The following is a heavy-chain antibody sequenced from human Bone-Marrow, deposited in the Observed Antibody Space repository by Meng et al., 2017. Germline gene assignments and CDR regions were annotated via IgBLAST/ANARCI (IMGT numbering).Heavy chain of an antibody. D-gene: IGHD6-13*01. CDR3: ARKAVAGNFDY. CDR2: IYHSGNT. CDR1: GASISRSNR. V-gene: IGHV4-4*02. J-gene: IGHJ4*02. Sequence: QVELQESGPGLVKPSRTLSPTCAASGASISRSNRWSWVRQPPGKGLEWIGEIYHSGNTNYNASLKSRVTLSIDKSKNQFSLKLSSVTAADTAVYYCARKAVAGNFDYWGQGTLVTVSS.